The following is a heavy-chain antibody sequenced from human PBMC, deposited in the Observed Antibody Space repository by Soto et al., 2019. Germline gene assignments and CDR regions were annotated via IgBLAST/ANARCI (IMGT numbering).Heavy chain of an antibody. V-gene: IGHV1-8*02. J-gene: IGHJ4*02. CDR1: GYTGTNCH. Sequence: QVQLVQSGAEVRKPGASVKVSFNASGYTGTNCHFNWVRQATGQGLEWIGCRNPYSGDTGYAQNFQGRVTMTRDTSIHTAYIAMTSLTYYDTAVYYCARGSPGPVDHWGQGTPVTVSS. CDR2: RNPYSGDT. CDR3: ARGSPGPVDH. D-gene: IGHD3-10*01.